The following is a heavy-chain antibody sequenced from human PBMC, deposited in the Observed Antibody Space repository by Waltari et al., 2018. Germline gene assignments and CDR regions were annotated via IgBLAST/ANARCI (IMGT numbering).Heavy chain of an antibody. CDR2: IKAKAEMGTT. D-gene: IGHD4-17*01. V-gene: IGHV3-15*01. Sequence: EVQLVESGGDLIKPGGSLRLSCAASGFTFINAWMSWVRQAPGKGGGWGGGIKAKAEMGTTGDAAPVKGRFTISRDDSKNTLYLQMDNLKTEDTAVYYCASDIPGDYEPFDYWGQGTLVTVSS. J-gene: IGHJ4*02. CDR1: GFTFINAW. CDR3: ASDIPGDYEPFDY.